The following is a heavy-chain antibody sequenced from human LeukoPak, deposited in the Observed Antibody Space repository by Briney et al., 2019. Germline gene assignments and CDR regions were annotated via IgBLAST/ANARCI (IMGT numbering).Heavy chain of an antibody. D-gene: IGHD6-19*01. V-gene: IGHV3-23*01. J-gene: IGHJ4*02. CDR1: GFTFSSYD. Sequence: GGSLRLSCAAAGFTFSSYDMHWVRQAPGKGLEWVSAISGSGGSTYYADSVKGRFTISRDNSKNTLYLQMNSLRAEDTAVYYCARADREGSGWYTFGYWGQGTLVTVSS. CDR2: ISGSGGST. CDR3: ARADREGSGWYTFGY.